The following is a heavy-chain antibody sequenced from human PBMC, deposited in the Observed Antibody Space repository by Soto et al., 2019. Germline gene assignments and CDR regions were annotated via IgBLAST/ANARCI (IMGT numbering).Heavy chain of an antibody. J-gene: IGHJ3*02. D-gene: IGHD2-8*02. CDR1: GFICSSYD. V-gene: IGHV3-23*01. CDR2: ILVGGST. CDR3: AKATATGGGAFEI. Sequence: GGSLRLSCAVSGFICSSYDMSWVRQASGKGLEWVSTILVGGSTHYEDSVKGRFTISRDTSKNMVYLQMNSLTAGDTAVYYCAKATATGGGAFEIYGQGTMVTVSS.